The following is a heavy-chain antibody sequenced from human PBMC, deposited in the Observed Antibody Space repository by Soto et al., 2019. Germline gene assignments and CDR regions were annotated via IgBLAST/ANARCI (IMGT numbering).Heavy chain of an antibody. Sequence: SETLSLTCTVSDGSISTYFCNWIRQPAGKGLEWIGRIDNSGNTNYNPSLKSRVTMSADTSRNQFSLKLNSVTAADTAVYYCARGGQDFWSGPFDYWGQGALVTAPQ. V-gene: IGHV4-4*07. CDR1: DGSISTYF. J-gene: IGHJ4*02. CDR2: IDNSGNT. CDR3: ARGGQDFWSGPFDY. D-gene: IGHD3-3*01.